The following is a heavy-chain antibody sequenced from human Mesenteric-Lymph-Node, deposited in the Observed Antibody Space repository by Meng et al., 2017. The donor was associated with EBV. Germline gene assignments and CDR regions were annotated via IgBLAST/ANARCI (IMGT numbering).Heavy chain of an antibody. CDR2: IVPIFGTT. CDR3: ARGAATMPLEY. J-gene: IGHJ4*02. V-gene: IGHV1-69*01. CDR1: GGHFSRHA. Sequence: VQLVQSGDEVKKPGSSVKVTFKASGGHFSRHAFSWVRQAPGQGLEWMGGIVPIFGTTTYAQKFQGRLTITADEATSTAHMELHGLRSDDTALYFCARGAATMPLEYWGQGALVTVSS. D-gene: IGHD5-12*01.